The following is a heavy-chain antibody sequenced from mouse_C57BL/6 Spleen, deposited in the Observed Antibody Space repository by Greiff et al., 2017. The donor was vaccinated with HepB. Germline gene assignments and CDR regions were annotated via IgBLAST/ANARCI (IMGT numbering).Heavy chain of an antibody. Sequence: QVQLQHSGAELARPGASVKLSCKASGYTFTSYGISWVKQRTGQGLEWIGEIYPRSGNTYYNEKFKGKATLTADKSSSTAYMELRSLTSEDSAVYFCATYGSSAMDYWGQGTSVTVSS. D-gene: IGHD1-1*01. J-gene: IGHJ4*01. CDR2: IYPRSGNT. V-gene: IGHV1-81*01. CDR3: ATYGSSAMDY. CDR1: GYTFTSYG.